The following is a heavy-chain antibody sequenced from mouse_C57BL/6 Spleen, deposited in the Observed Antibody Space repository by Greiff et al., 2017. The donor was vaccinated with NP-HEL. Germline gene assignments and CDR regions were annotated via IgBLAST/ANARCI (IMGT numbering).Heavy chain of an antibody. Sequence: EVNVVESGGGLVQPKGSLKLSCAASGFSFNTYAMNWVRQAPGTGLEWVARIRSKSNNYATYYADSVKDRFTISRDDTESMLYLQMNNLKTEDTAMYYCVRHRKGGAMDYWGQGTSVTVSS. CDR1: GFSFNTYA. J-gene: IGHJ4*01. CDR3: VRHRKGGAMDY. V-gene: IGHV10-1*01. CDR2: IRSKSNNYAT.